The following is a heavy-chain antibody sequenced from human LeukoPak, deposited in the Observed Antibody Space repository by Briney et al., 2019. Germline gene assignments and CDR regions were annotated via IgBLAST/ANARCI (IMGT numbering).Heavy chain of an antibody. CDR2: IYPGDSDT. Sequence: GESLKISCKGSGYSFPSYWIGWVRQMPGKGLEWMGTIYPGDSDTRYRPSFQGQVTISADKSSSTAYLQWSSLKASDTAMYYCARRDCTNGRCSTGQGWFDPWGQGTLVTVSS. V-gene: IGHV5-51*01. CDR3: ARRDCTNGRCSTGQGWFDP. D-gene: IGHD2-8*01. CDR1: GYSFPSYW. J-gene: IGHJ5*02.